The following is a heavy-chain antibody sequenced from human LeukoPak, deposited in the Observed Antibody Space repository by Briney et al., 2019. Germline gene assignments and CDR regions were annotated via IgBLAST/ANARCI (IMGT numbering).Heavy chain of an antibody. Sequence: ASVKVSCKASGGTFSSYAISWVRQAPGQGLEWMGGIIPIFGTANYAQKFQGRVTITADKSTSTAYMELSSLRSEDTAVYYCARVSMDTAMVTYYYYYYYMDVWGKGTTVTVFS. J-gene: IGHJ6*03. D-gene: IGHD5-18*01. V-gene: IGHV1-69*06. CDR3: ARVSMDTAMVTYYYYYYYMDV. CDR1: GGTFSSYA. CDR2: IIPIFGTA.